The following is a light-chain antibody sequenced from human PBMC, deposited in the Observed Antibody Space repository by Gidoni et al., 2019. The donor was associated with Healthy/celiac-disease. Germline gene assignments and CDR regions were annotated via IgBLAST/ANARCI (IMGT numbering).Light chain of an antibody. CDR2: WAS. CDR1: QSVLYSSNNKNY. V-gene: IGKV4-1*01. J-gene: IGKJ2*03. Sequence: DIVLHQAPDSLTVSLGERATINCKSSQSVLYSSNNKNYLAWYQQKPGQPPKLLIYWASTRESGVPDRFSGSGSGTDFTLTISSLQAEDVAVYYCQQYYSTPLSFGQGTKLEIK. CDR3: QQYYSTPLS.